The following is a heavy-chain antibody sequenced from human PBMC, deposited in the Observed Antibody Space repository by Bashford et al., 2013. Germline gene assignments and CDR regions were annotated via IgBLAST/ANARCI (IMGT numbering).Heavy chain of an antibody. D-gene: IGHD2-15*01. J-gene: IGHJ4*02. V-gene: IGHV5-51*01. CDR3: ARMVGGSGYFDY. CDR2: TYPDDSDT. CDR1: GYSFTDHW. Sequence: GESLKISCKASGYSFTDHWIGWVRQMSGKGLEWMGITYPDDSDTRYSPSFQGQVIISADTSINTAYLQWSSLKASDSAMYYCARMVGGSGYFDYWGQGTLVTVSS.